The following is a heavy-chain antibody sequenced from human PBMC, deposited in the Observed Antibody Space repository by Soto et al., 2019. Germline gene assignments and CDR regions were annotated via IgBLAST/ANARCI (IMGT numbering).Heavy chain of an antibody. D-gene: IGHD5-12*01. Sequence: QVQLQESGPGLVKPSQPLSLTSTASGASISSGDYYWSWIGQPPRKGLEWFGYIYYSGSTYYNPSFKVHDTMSVATSKSQFARKLSSLTPGEPPVFYLPEVRRWLRLHFSESWFDPCGQGTLVTVSS. CDR3: PEVRRWLRLHFSESWFDP. CDR2: IYYSGST. CDR1: GASISSGDYY. J-gene: IGHJ5*02. V-gene: IGHV4-30-4*01.